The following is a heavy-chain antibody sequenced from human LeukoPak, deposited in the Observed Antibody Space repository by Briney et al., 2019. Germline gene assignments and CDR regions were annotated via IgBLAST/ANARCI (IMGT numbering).Heavy chain of an antibody. J-gene: IGHJ3*02. CDR1: GFTVSSNY. D-gene: IGHD3-9*01. CDR3: AREPILRYFDWSVDAFDI. V-gene: IGHV3-66*01. Sequence: PGGSLRLSCAASGFTVSSNYMSWVRQAPGKGLEWVSVIYSGGSTYYADSVKGRFTISRDNSKNTLYLQMNSLRAEDTAVYYCAREPILRYFDWSVDAFDIWGQGTMVTVSS. CDR2: IYSGGST.